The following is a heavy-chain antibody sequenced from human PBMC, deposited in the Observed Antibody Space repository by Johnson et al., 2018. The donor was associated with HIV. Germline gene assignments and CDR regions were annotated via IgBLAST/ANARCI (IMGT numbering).Heavy chain of an antibody. D-gene: IGHD3-10*01. CDR3: ARSDKWFGAM. CDR1: GFTFDDYA. CDR2: ISWNSGSI. V-gene: IGHV3-9*01. J-gene: IGHJ1*01. Sequence: VQLVESGGGVVQPGRSLRLSCAASGFTFDDYAMHWVRQAPGKGLEWVSGISWNSGSIGYADSVKGRFTISRESAKNSLYLQMNSLRVGDTAVYYCARSDKWFGAMWG.